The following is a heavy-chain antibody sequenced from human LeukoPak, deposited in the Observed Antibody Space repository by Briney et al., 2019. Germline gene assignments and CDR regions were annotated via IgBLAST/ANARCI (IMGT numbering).Heavy chain of an antibody. V-gene: IGHV3-21*01. D-gene: IGHD2-2*01. J-gene: IGHJ4*02. Sequence: GGSLRLSCAASGFTFSSYSMNWVRQAPGKGLEWVSSISSSSSYIYYADSVKGRFTISRDNAKNSLYLQMNSLRAEDTAVYYCARDPADSSSTSCFTNPILDYWGQGTLVTVSS. CDR1: GFTFSSYS. CDR2: ISSSSSYI. CDR3: ARDPADSSSTSCFTNPILDY.